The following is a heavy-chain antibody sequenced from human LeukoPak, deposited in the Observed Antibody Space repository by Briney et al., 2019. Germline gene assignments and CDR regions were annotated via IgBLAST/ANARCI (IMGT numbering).Heavy chain of an antibody. Sequence: GGSLRLSCAASGFTFSNFAMNWVRQAPGKGLEWVSAVSRNGGSTYYADSVKGRFTISRDNSKNTLYLQMNSLRAEDTAVYYCAKGTNPGSGRRGYWGQGTLVTVSS. CDR3: AKGTNPGSGRRGY. D-gene: IGHD3-10*01. CDR1: GFTFSNFA. V-gene: IGHV3-23*01. CDR2: VSRNGGST. J-gene: IGHJ4*02.